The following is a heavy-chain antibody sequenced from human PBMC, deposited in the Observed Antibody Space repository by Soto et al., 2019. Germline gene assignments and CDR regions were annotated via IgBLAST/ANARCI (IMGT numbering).Heavy chain of an antibody. Sequence: PGGSLRLSCAASGFTFSSYSMNWVRQAPGKGLEWVSSISSSGRYIYYTDSVKGRFTTSRDNAKNSLDLQMNSLRAEDTALYYCARTLLVSAGGRGLDPFDIWGQGAMVPV. V-gene: IGHV3-21*01. CDR3: ARTLLVSAGGRGLDPFDI. D-gene: IGHD2-15*01. CDR1: GFTFSSYS. CDR2: ISSSGRYI. J-gene: IGHJ3*02.